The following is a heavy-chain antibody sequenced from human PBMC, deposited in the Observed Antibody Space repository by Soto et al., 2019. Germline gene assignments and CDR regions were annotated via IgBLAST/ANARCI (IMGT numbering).Heavy chain of an antibody. J-gene: IGHJ4*02. CDR2: IYHSGST. V-gene: IGHV4-30-2*01. CDR1: GGSISSGGYS. D-gene: IGHD5-12*01. Sequence: QLQLQESGSGLVKPSQTLSLTCAVSGGSISSGGYSWSWIRQPPGKGLEWIGYIYHSGSTYYNPSLKSRVTISVDRSKNQFSLKLSSVTAADTAVYYCARGSGYTERDHLGFGYWGQGTLVTVSS. CDR3: ARGSGYTERDHLGFGY.